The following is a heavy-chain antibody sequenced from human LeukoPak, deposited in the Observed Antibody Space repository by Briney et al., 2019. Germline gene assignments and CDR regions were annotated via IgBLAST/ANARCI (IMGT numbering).Heavy chain of an antibody. D-gene: IGHD5-24*01. J-gene: IGHJ4*02. CDR3: ARAAEGYNYRDFDY. Sequence: GASVKVSCKASGYTFTGYYMHWVRQAPGQGLEWMGWINPNSGGTNYAQKFQGWVTMIRDTSISTAYMELSRLRSDDTAVYYCARAAEGYNYRDFDYWGQGTLVTVSS. V-gene: IGHV1-2*04. CDR1: GYTFTGYY. CDR2: INPNSGGT.